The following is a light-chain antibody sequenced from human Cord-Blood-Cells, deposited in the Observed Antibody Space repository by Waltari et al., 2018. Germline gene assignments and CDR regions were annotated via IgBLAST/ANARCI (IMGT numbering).Light chain of an antibody. CDR2: DVS. V-gene: IGLV2-11*01. CDR3: CSYAGSYTWV. Sequence: QSALTQPRSVSGSPGQSVPISCTGTSSDVGGYYYVPWYQQHPGKAPKLMIYDVSKRPSGVPDRFSGSKSGNTASLTISGLQAEDEADYYCCSYAGSYTWVFGGGTKLTVL. J-gene: IGLJ3*02. CDR1: SSDVGGYYY.